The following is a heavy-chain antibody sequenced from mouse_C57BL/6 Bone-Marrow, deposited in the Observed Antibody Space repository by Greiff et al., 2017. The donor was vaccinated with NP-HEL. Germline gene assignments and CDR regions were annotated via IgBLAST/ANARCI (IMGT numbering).Heavy chain of an antibody. J-gene: IGHJ2*01. V-gene: IGHV1-69*01. CDR3: ARDTLGGDY. Sequence: VQVVESGAELVMPGASVKLSCKASGYTFTSYWMHWVKQRHGPGLEWIGEIDPSDSYTNYNQKFKGKSTLTVDKSSSTAYMQLSSLTSEDSAVYYCARDTLGGDYWGQGTTLTVSS. CDR1: GYTFTSYW. CDR2: IDPSDSYT. D-gene: IGHD4-1*01.